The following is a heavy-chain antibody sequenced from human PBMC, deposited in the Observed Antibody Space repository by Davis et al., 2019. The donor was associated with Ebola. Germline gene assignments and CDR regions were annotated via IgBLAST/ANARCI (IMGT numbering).Heavy chain of an antibody. Sequence: GESLKISCKGSGYSFTNYWISWVRQMPGKGLEWMGRIDPSDSDTNYSPSFQGHVTISTDKSISTAYLQWSSLRASDTAMYYCARQEEWLNYYFDHWGQGTLVTVSS. CDR2: IDPSDSDT. V-gene: IGHV5-10-1*01. CDR1: GYSFTNYW. J-gene: IGHJ4*02. CDR3: ARQEEWLNYYFDH. D-gene: IGHD5-12*01.